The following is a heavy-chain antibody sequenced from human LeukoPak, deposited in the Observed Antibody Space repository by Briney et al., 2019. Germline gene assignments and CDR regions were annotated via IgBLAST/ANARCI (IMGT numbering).Heavy chain of an antibody. J-gene: IGHJ1*01. V-gene: IGHV1-2*02. CDR1: GYTFTGYY. Sequence: GASVKVSCKASGYTFTGYYMHWVRQAPGQGLEWMGWINPNSGGTNYALKFQGRVTMTRDTSISTAYMELSRLRSDDTAVYYCARDDSSGYYVYFQHWGQGTLVTVSS. CDR3: ARDDSSGYYVYFQH. CDR2: INPNSGGT. D-gene: IGHD3-22*01.